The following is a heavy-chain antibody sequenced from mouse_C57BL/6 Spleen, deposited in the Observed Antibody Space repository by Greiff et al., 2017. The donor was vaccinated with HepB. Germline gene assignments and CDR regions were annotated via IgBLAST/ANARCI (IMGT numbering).Heavy chain of an antibody. J-gene: IGHJ4*01. CDR1: GYTFTSYG. Sequence: VQVVESGAELARPGASVKLSCKASGYTFTSYGISWVKQRTGQGLEWIGEIYPRSGNTYYNEKFKGKATLTADKSSSTAYMELRSLTSEDSAVYFCARTDYGSREGYAMDYWGQGTSVTVSS. V-gene: IGHV1-81*01. D-gene: IGHD1-1*01. CDR3: ARTDYGSREGYAMDY. CDR2: IYPRSGNT.